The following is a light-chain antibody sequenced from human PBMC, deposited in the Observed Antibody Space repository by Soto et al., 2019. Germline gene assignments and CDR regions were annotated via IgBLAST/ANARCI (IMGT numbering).Light chain of an antibody. CDR3: HQFNSYPL. CDR1: QGISSA. J-gene: IGKJ3*01. V-gene: IGKV1-13*02. CDR2: DAS. Sequence: AIQLTQSPSSLSASVGDRVTITCRASQGISSALAWYQQKPGKAPKLLIYDASSLESGVPSRFSGSGSATEFTLTISSLQPEYFATYYCHQFNSYPLFGPGTKVDIK.